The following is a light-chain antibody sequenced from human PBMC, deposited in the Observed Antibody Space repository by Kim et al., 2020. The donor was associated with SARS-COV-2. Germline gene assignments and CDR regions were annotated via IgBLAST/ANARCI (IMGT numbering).Light chain of an antibody. J-gene: IGKJ2*01. CDR1: QSVSNNY. V-gene: IGKV3-20*01. CDR3: QQYGRTPLT. CDR2: GAS. Sequence: LSPGERATLSCRASQSVSNNYLAWYQQKPGQAPRLLIYGASSRATGIPDRFSGSGSGTDFTLTISRLEPEDFAVYYCQQYGRTPLTFGQGTKLEI.